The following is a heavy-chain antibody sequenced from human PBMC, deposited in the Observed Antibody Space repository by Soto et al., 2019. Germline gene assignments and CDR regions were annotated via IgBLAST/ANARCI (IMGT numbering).Heavy chain of an antibody. J-gene: IGHJ4*02. Sequence: LRLSCAASGFTFKNYAMHWVRQAPGKGLEWVAVISYDGSIEFYADSVKGRFSISRDNSNNTLYLRMNSLRAEDTAVYYCAKDGEVGHGYNLPGYWGQGTLVTVSS. D-gene: IGHD5-12*01. CDR2: ISYDGSIE. V-gene: IGHV3-30-3*01. CDR1: GFTFKNYA. CDR3: AKDGEVGHGYNLPGY.